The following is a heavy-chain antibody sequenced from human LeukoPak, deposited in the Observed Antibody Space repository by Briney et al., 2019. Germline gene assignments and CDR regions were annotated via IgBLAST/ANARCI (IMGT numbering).Heavy chain of an antibody. D-gene: IGHD5-18*01. CDR1: RFTFSSYT. Sequence: GGSLRLSCAASRFTFSSYTMNWVRQAPGKGLEWLSYITSSSSTIYYADSVKGRFTISRDNSKNTLYLQMNSLRAEDTAVYYCAKDLPVDTAMVTGPFDYWGQGTLVTVSS. CDR3: AKDLPVDTAMVTGPFDY. J-gene: IGHJ4*02. V-gene: IGHV3-48*01. CDR2: ITSSSSTI.